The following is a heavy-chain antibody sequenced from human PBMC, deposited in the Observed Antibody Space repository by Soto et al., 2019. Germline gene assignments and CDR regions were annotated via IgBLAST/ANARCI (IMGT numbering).Heavy chain of an antibody. Sequence: GGSLRLSCAASGFTVSSNYMSWDRQGPGKGLEWVSVIYSGGITYYADSVKGRFTISRDNSKNTLYLQMHSLRAEDTAVYYCARDHCSGGSCYYGYYYGMDVWGQGTTVTVSS. J-gene: IGHJ6*02. V-gene: IGHV3-53*01. D-gene: IGHD2-15*01. CDR1: GFTVSSNY. CDR2: IYSGGIT. CDR3: ARDHCSGGSCYYGYYYGMDV.